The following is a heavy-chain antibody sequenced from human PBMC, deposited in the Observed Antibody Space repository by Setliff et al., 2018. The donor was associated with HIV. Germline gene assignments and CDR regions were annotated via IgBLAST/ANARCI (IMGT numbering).Heavy chain of an antibody. CDR3: ARDRTPIYGSGTDDAFDI. Sequence: GGSLRLSCASSGFTFSSYAMTWVRQAPGKGLECVAVISGSGGDTYYADSVKGRFVISREKSKSTLYLQMNSLRAEDTAVYYCARDRTPIYGSGTDDAFDIWGQGTMVTVSS. J-gene: IGHJ3*02. CDR1: GFTFSSYA. V-gene: IGHV3-23*01. CDR2: ISGSGGDT. D-gene: IGHD3-10*01.